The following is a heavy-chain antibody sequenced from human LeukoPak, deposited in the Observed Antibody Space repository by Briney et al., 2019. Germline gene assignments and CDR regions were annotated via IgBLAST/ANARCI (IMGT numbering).Heavy chain of an antibody. V-gene: IGHV1-69*13. CDR3: AISSWIQLSTAVFDY. CDR1: GGTFSSYA. J-gene: IGHJ4*02. Sequence: SVKVSCKASGGTFSSYAISWVRQAPGQGLEWMGGIIPIFGTANYAQKFQGRVTITADESTSTAYMELSSLRSEDTAVYYCAISSWIQLSTAVFDYWGQGTLVTVSS. CDR2: IIPIFGTA. D-gene: IGHD5-18*01.